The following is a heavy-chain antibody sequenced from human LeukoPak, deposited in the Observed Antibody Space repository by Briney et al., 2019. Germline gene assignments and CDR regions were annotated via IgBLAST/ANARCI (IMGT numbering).Heavy chain of an antibody. CDR3: ARSDGSGLVRI. J-gene: IGHJ3*02. V-gene: IGHV4-59*01. Sequence: SETLSLTCTVSGGSISNYYWNFIRQPPGKGLEWIGYIYYSGITNYNPSLKSRVTISVDTSKNQFSLKLSSVTAADTAVYYCARSDGSGLVRIWGQGTMVTVSS. CDR1: GGSISNYY. CDR2: IYYSGIT. D-gene: IGHD3-22*01.